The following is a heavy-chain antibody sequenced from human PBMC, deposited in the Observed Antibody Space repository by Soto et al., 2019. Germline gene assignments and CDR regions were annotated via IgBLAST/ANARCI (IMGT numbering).Heavy chain of an antibody. Sequence: GGSLRLSCAASGFTFSSYGMHWVRQAPGKGLEWVAVIWYDGSNKYYADSVKGRFTISRDNSKNTLYLQMNSLRAEDTAVYYCAREVYYFDSSGYYSWFDPRSQGTLGSISS. V-gene: IGHV3-33*01. D-gene: IGHD3-22*01. J-gene: IGHJ5*02. CDR2: IWYDGSNK. CDR3: AREVYYFDSSGYYSWFDP. CDR1: GFTFSSYG.